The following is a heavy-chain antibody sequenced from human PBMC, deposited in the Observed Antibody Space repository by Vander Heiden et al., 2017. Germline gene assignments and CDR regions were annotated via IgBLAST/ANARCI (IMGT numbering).Heavy chain of an antibody. V-gene: IGHV4-34*01. J-gene: IGHJ6*01. CDR2: INHSGST. D-gene: IGHD3-3*01. Sequence: QVQLQQWGAGLLKPSETLSLTCAVYGGSFSGYYWSWIRQPPGKGLEWIGEINHSGSTNYNPSLKSRVPISVDTSKNQFSLKLSSVTAADPAVYHCPRIRPPEKGFLGWCYMVYYYYGKDVW. CDR3: PRIRPPEKGFLGWCYMVYYYYGKDV. CDR1: GGSFSGYY.